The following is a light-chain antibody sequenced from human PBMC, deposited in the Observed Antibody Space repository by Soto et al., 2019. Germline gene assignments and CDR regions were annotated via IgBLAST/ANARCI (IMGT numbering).Light chain of an antibody. CDR2: AAS. CDR1: QDISNY. Sequence: DIQLTQSPSFLSASVGDRVTITCRASQDISNYLVWYQQKPGKAPKPLIYAASTLQSGVPSRFSGSGSGTEFTLTISSLQPEDFATYYCQQLNSYPLTFGPGTNVDFK. V-gene: IGKV1-9*01. CDR3: QQLNSYPLT. J-gene: IGKJ3*01.